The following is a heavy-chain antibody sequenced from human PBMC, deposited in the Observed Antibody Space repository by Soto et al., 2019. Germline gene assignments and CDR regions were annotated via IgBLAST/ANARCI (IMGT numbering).Heavy chain of an antibody. CDR1: GGSISSGGYS. V-gene: IGHV4-30-2*01. CDR3: ARGSDR. CDR2: IYHSGST. J-gene: IGHJ5*02. Sequence: QLQLQESGSGLVKPSQTLSLTCAVSGGSISSGGYSWSWIRQPPGKGLEWIGYIYHSGSTYYNPSLNTRDTITLNSWQNHSSLQPCSVTAADTVVYYCARGSDRWGQGTLVTVSS.